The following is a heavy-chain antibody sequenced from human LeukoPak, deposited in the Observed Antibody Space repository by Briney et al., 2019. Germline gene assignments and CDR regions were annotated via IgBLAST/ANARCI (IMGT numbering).Heavy chain of an antibody. CDR2: IYYSGST. V-gene: IGHV4-30-4*08. CDR3: ARQRLDAFRGMEV. J-gene: IGHJ6*02. D-gene: IGHD1-1*01. Sequence: SQTLSLTCTVSGGSISSGDYYWSWIRQPPGKGLEWIGYIYYSGSTYYNPSLKSRVTMSVDNSKNHISLNLYSVTAADTAVYYCARQRLDAFRGMEVWGQGTTVTVSS. CDR1: GGSISSGDYY.